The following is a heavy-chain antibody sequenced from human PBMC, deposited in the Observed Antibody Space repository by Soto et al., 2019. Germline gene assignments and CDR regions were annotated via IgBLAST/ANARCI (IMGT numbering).Heavy chain of an antibody. V-gene: IGHV1-69*01. J-gene: IGHJ4*02. CDR2: INPIFDTT. CDR3: ARDGHMEQKYYFDN. D-gene: IGHD1-26*01. Sequence: QVQLEQSGADVKKPGSSVTLSCKPSGVTFGSYKISWVRQAPGQGLEWVGGINPIFDTTNYAQKFQGRVTITADESTKTFYMELRSLKSDDTAVYYCARDGHMEQKYYFDNWGQGTLVTVSP. CDR1: GVTFGSYK.